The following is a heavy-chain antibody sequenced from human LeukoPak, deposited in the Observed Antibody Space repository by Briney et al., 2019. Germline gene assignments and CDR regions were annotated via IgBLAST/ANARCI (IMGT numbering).Heavy chain of an antibody. J-gene: IGHJ5*01. CDR2: IGTTGSTV. V-gene: IGHV3-48*03. D-gene: IGHD2-15*01. Sequence: PGGSLRLSCAASGFTFSSYEMNWVRQAPGKGLEWLSFIGTTGSTVYYADSVKGRFTISRDNAKSSLSLQMNSLRAEDTAIYYCARATPDPVAGLNCFDSWGQGTLVSVSS. CDR3: ARATPDPVAGLNCFDS. CDR1: GFTFSSYE.